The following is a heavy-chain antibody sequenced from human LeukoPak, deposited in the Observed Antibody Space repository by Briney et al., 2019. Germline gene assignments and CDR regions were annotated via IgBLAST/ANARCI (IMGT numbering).Heavy chain of an antibody. D-gene: IGHD3-10*01. CDR2: TFYSGGT. Sequence: SETLSLTCTVSGGSISSSSYYWGWIRQTPGKGLEWIGCTFYSGGTHYNPSLKSRVTISVDTSKNQFSLKLSSVTAADTAVYYCARKYYYGSMDVWGKGTTVTVSS. J-gene: IGHJ6*03. CDR3: ARKYYYGSMDV. CDR1: GGSISSSSYY. V-gene: IGHV4-39*07.